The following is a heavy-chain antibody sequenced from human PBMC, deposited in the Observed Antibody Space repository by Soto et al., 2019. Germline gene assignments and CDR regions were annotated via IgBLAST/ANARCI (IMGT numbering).Heavy chain of an antibody. J-gene: IGHJ4*02. V-gene: IGHV1-18*01. CDR3: ATRSPAFDY. Sequence: QVQLVQSGPEVKKPGASVKVSCKTSGYTFTNFGIAWVRQAPGQGLEWMGWISTHKGNTNYAQKFQGRVTMTTDTSTSTAYMELRSLRSDDTAVYYCATRSPAFDYWGQGTLVTVSS. CDR1: GYTFTNFG. CDR2: ISTHKGNT.